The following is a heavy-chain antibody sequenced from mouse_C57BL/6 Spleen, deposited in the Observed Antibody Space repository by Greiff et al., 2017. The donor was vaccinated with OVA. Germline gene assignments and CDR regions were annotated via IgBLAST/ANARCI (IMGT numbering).Heavy chain of an antibody. CDR3: ARRYYYGSGYFDY. Sequence: VQLQQSGPELVKPGASVKLSCKASGYTFTSYDINWVKQRPGQGLEWIGWIYPRDGSTKYNEKFKGKATLTVDTSSSTAYMELHSLTSEDSAVYFCARRYYYGSGYFDYWGQGTTLTVSS. V-gene: IGHV1-85*01. CDR1: GYTFTSYD. D-gene: IGHD1-1*01. CDR2: IYPRDGST. J-gene: IGHJ2*01.